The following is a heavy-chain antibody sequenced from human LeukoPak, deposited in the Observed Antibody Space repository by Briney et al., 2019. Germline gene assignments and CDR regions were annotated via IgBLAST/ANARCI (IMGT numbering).Heavy chain of an antibody. CDR3: ARPIAAAGPALIDY. V-gene: IGHV5-51*01. Sequence: GEALKISCKGSGYNFPRYWIGWVRQMPGKGLEWMGIIYPDDSDTRYSPSFQGQVTISADKSISTAYLQWSSLKASDTAMYYCARPIAAAGPALIDYLGQGALITVSS. CDR1: GYNFPRYW. CDR2: IYPDDSDT. D-gene: IGHD6-13*01. J-gene: IGHJ4*02.